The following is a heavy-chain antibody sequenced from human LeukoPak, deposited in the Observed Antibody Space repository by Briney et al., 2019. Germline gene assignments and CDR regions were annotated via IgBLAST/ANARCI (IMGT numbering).Heavy chain of an antibody. J-gene: IGHJ3*02. CDR3: ASSSGWYAFDI. CDR1: GGSISSSNW. Sequence: SGTLSLTCAVSGGSISSSNWWSWVRQHPGKGLEWIGYIYYSGSTYYNPSLKSRVTISVDTSKNQFSLKLSSVTAADTAVYYCASSSGWYAFDIWGQGTMVTVSS. D-gene: IGHD6-19*01. V-gene: IGHV4-4*02. CDR2: IYYSGST.